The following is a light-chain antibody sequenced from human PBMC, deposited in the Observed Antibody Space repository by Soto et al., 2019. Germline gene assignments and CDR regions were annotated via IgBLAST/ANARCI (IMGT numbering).Light chain of an antibody. J-gene: IGKJ4*01. V-gene: IGKV3-15*01. CDR2: GAS. CDR3: QQYDQTVPPVT. Sequence: DIILTQSPAIVSVSPGERATLSCRASRSVSTNLAWYQHKHGQPPRLLIYGASTRVTDIPPRFSGSGSGTEFTLTINYLRSEDLGVYYCQQYDQTVPPVTFGGGTKVEI. CDR1: RSVSTN.